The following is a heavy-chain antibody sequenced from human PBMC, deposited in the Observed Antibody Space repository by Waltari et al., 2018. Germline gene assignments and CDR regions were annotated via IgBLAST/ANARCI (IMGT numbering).Heavy chain of an antibody. J-gene: IGHJ4*02. D-gene: IGHD5-12*01. CDR2: IYTSGNT. Sequence: QVQLQESGPGLVKPSETLSLTCTVSGGSISSYYWSWIRQPAGKGLEWIGRIYTSGNTNYNPSPKSRVTMSGDTSKNQFSLKLSSVTAADTAVYYCAREYSGYDYGFDYWGQGTLVTVSS. CDR1: GGSISSYY. V-gene: IGHV4-4*07. CDR3: AREYSGYDYGFDY.